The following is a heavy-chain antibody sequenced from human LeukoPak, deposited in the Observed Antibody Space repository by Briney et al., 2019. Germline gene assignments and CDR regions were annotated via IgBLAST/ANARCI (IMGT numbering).Heavy chain of an antibody. J-gene: IGHJ4*02. D-gene: IGHD3-22*01. CDR1: GFTFSSYA. V-gene: IGHV3-23*01. Sequence: GGSLRLSCAASGFTFSSYAMSWVRQAPGKGLEWVSAISGSGGSTYYADSVKGRFTISRDNSKNTLYLQMNSLRAEDTAVYYCAEGGAGYDSSGYYAPIGYWGQGTLVTVSS. CDR2: ISGSGGST. CDR3: AEGGAGYDSSGYYAPIGY.